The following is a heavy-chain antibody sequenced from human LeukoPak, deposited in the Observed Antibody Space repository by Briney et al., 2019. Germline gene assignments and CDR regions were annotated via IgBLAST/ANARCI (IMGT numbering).Heavy chain of an antibody. V-gene: IGHV1-69*13. CDR1: GGTFSSYA. CDR3: ARNPLDKNWFDP. D-gene: IGHD3-22*01. CDR2: IIPIFGTA. J-gene: IGHJ5*02. Sequence: ASVKVSCKASGGTFSSYAISWVRQAPGQGLEWMGGIIPIFGTANYAQKFQGRVTITADESTSTAYMELSSLRSEDTAVYSCARNPLDKNWFDPWGQGPLVTVSS.